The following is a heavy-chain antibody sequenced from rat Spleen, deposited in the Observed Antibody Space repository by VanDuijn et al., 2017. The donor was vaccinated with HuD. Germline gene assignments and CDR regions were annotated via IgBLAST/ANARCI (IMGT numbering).Heavy chain of an antibody. CDR1: GFTFSNFD. V-gene: IGHV5-25*01. CDR2: ISPSGVT. CDR3: VRHGYTRYYFDY. J-gene: IGHJ2*01. D-gene: IGHD1-9*01. Sequence: EVQLVESGGGLVRPGGSLKLSCSVSGFTFSNFDMAWVRQAPTKGLEWVSSISPSGVTYYRDSVKGRFTVSRENAKSTLYFLMDSLRSEDTASYYCVRHGYTRYYFDYWGQGVMVTVSS.